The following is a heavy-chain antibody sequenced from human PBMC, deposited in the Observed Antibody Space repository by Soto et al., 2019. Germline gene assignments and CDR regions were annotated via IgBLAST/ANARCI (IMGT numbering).Heavy chain of an antibody. V-gene: IGHV4-30-4*01. CDR2: IYYSGST. CDR3: ARGHYSYYYCLDD. J-gene: IGHJ6*02. CDR1: GGSISSGDYY. Sequence: PSETLSLTCTVSGGSISSGDYYWSWFRQPPGKGLEWIGYIYYSGSTYYNPSLKSRVTISVDTSKNQFSLKLSSVTAADTAVYYGARGHYSYYYCLDDWGQGTTVTVSS.